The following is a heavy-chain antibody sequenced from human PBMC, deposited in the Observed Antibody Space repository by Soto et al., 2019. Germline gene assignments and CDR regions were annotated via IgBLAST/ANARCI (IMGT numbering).Heavy chain of an antibody. CDR1: GGSFSGYY. CDR2: INHSGST. D-gene: IGHD3-16*01. Sequence: QVQLQQWGAGLLKPSETLSLTCAVYGGSFSGYYWSWIRQPPGKGLEWIGEINHSGSTNYNPSLKIRVTISVDTSKNQFSLKLSSVTAADTAVYYCARGSWGPEDYWGQGTLVTVSS. CDR3: ARGSWGPEDY. J-gene: IGHJ4*02. V-gene: IGHV4-34*01.